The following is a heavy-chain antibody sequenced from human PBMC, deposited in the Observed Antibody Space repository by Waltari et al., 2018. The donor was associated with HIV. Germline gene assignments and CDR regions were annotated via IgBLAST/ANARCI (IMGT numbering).Heavy chain of an antibody. CDR1: GYTCNSYD. CDR3: ARVRRPSGSYYLSY. V-gene: IGHV1-8*01. CDR2: MNPHRGTT. Sequence: QVQLEQSGAEVKKPGASVKVHCTASGYTCNSYDIFWVREATGQGLEWMGWMNPHRGTTAYAQKFQGRVTMTRNTSITTAYMELSSLRSEDTAVYYCARVRRPSGSYYLSYWGQGTLVTVSS. D-gene: IGHD1-26*01. J-gene: IGHJ4*02.